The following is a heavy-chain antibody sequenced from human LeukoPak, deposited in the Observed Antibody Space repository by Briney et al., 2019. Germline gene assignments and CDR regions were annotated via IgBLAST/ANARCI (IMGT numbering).Heavy chain of an antibody. CDR3: ARRRDYDSGGYYRGDAFDI. Sequence: GESLKISCKGSGYRFGNYWIAWVRQMPGKGLEWMGIVYPGDIDIKYSPSLQGQVTISADWSISTAYLQWSSLKTSDTAMYYCARRRDYDSGGYYRGDAFDIWGQGTMVTVSS. CDR1: GYRFGNYW. D-gene: IGHD3-22*01. CDR2: VYPGDIDI. V-gene: IGHV5-51*01. J-gene: IGHJ3*02.